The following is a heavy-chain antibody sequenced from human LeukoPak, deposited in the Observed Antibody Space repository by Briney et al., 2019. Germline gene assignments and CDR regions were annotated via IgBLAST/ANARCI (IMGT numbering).Heavy chain of an antibody. Sequence: GGSLSLSCAASGFTFSSYSMNWVRQAPGKGLEWVSYISSSSSTTYYADSVKGRFTIFRDNAKNSVFLQMNILRDEDTAVYYCARDYGDYGEYFDYWGQGTLVTVSS. V-gene: IGHV3-48*02. CDR3: ARDYGDYGEYFDY. D-gene: IGHD4-17*01. CDR2: ISSSSSTT. CDR1: GFTFSSYS. J-gene: IGHJ4*02.